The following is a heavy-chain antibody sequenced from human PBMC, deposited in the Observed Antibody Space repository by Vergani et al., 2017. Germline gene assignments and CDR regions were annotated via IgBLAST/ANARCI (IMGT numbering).Heavy chain of an antibody. Sequence: QLQLQESGPGLVKPSATLSLTCSVSGASIRSSNYYWGWIRQPPGKGLEWIAIIYYSGSTNYNPSLKSRVTISVDTSKNQFSLKLGSVTAADTAVYFCARHSTVEWLVKLGWIDPWGQGSLVTVSS. V-gene: IGHV4-39*01. D-gene: IGHD6-19*01. CDR3: ARHSTVEWLVKLGWIDP. CDR1: GASIRSSNYY. CDR2: IYYSGST. J-gene: IGHJ5*02.